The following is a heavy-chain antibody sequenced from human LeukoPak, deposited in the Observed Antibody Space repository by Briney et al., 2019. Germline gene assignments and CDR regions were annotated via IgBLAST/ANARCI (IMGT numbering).Heavy chain of an antibody. D-gene: IGHD3-22*01. V-gene: IGHV1-69*01. CDR2: IIPIFGTA. CDR3: ARESNYYDSSGYYYGY. Sequence: GSSVKVSCKASGGTFSSYAISWVRQAPGQGLEWMGGIIPIFGTANYAQKFQGRVTITADESTSTAYMELSSLRSEDTAVYYCARESNYYDSSGYYYGYWAQEPLVTVSS. CDR1: GGTFSSYA. J-gene: IGHJ4*02.